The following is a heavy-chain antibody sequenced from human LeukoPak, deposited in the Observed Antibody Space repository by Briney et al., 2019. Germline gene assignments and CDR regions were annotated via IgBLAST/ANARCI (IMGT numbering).Heavy chain of an antibody. Sequence: PGESLRPSSTASGFTVSIYAIHWVRQAPGKGLEWVSLISGDGGSTYYADSVKGRFTISRDKRKKSLYLQMNILRSEDTAFYYCAKPMGMAPLSLLDAFQLWRQDTSVTVSS. D-gene: IGHD3-16*01. J-gene: IGHJ3*01. CDR1: GFTVSIYA. CDR2: ISGDGGST. V-gene: IGHV3-43*02. CDR3: AKPMGMAPLSLLDAFQL.